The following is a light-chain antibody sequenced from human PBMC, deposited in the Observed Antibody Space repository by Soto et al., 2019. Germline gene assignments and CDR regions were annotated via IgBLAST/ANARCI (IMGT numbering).Light chain of an antibody. J-gene: IGKJ2*01. Sequence: EIVLTQSPATLSLSPGERATLSCRASQSVSSYLAWYQQKPGQSPRLLIYDASNRATGIPARFSGSGSGPDFTRTISGIEPEDFAVYYCQQRSNWPPKYTFGQGTKLEIK. CDR3: QQRSNWPPKYT. CDR2: DAS. CDR1: QSVSSY. V-gene: IGKV3-11*01.